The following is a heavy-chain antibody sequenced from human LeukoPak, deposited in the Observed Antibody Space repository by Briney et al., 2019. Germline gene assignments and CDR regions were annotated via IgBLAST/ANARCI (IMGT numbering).Heavy chain of an antibody. J-gene: IGHJ4*02. CDR1: GSYL. Sequence: PGGSLRLSCAASGSYLMHWVRQAPGKGLVWVSRIASDGSSTTYADSVKGRFSISRDNAKNTLYLQMNSLRVEDTAVYYCARGRPHGNDYWGQGTLVTVSS. CDR3: ARGRPHGNDY. V-gene: IGHV3-74*01. CDR2: IASDGSST. D-gene: IGHD4-23*01.